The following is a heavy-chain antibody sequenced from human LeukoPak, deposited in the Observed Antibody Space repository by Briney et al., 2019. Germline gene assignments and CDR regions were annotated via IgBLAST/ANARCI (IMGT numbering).Heavy chain of an antibody. CDR2: IIPIFGTA. CDR3: AQAAAGSIPFDY. J-gene: IGHJ4*02. V-gene: IGHV1-69*13. Sequence: GASVKVSCKASGGTFISYAISWVRQGPGRGLERMGGIIPIFGTANYAQKFQGRVTVTADESTSTAYMELSSLRSEDTAVYYCAQAAAGSIPFDYWGQGTLVTVSS. CDR1: GGTFISYA. D-gene: IGHD6-13*01.